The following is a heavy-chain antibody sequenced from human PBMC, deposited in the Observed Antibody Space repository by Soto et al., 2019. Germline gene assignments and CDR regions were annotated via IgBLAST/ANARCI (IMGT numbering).Heavy chain of an antibody. J-gene: IGHJ4*02. CDR2: IIPILGIA. Sequence: QVQLVQSGAEVKKPGSSVKVSCKASGGTFSSYTISWVRQAPGQGLEWMGRIIPILGIANYAQKFQGRVTITADRSASTAYMELSSLRSEDTAVYYCAREVGVCSSTSCPQYLDYWGQGTLVTVSS. CDR3: AREVGVCSSTSCPQYLDY. CDR1: GGTFSSYT. V-gene: IGHV1-69*08. D-gene: IGHD2-2*01.